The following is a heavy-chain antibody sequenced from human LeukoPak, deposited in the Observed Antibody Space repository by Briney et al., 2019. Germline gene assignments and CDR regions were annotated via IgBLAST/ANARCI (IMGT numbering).Heavy chain of an antibody. CDR1: GYTFTGYY. D-gene: IGHD6-13*01. CDR3: ARGPYIAAAGVDY. Sequence: GASVKVSCRASGYTFTGYYMHWVRQAPGQGLEWMGRINPNSGGTNYAQKFQGRVTMTRDTSISTAYMELSRLRSDDTAVYYCARGPYIAAAGVDYWGQGTLVTVSS. J-gene: IGHJ4*02. V-gene: IGHV1-2*06. CDR2: INPNSGGT.